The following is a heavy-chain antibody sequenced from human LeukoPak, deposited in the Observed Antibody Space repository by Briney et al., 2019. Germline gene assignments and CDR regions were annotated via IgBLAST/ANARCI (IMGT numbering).Heavy chain of an antibody. CDR2: ISSSSSYI. J-gene: IGHJ3*02. V-gene: IGHV3-21*01. Sequence: GGSLRLSCAASGFTFSSYSMNWVRQAPGKGLEWVSSISSSSSYIYYADSVKGRFTISRDNAKNSLYLQMNSLRAEDTAVYYCARDYGDSSGYGAFDIWGQGTMVTVSS. CDR3: ARDYGDSSGYGAFDI. CDR1: GFTFSSYS. D-gene: IGHD3-22*01.